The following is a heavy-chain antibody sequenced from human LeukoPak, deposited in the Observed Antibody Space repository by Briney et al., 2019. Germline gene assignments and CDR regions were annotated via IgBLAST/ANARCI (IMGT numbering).Heavy chain of an antibody. CDR1: GFTVTSNS. Sequence: PGGSLRLSCTVSGFTVTSNSMSWVRQAPGKGLEWVSFIYSGSTHYSDSVKGRFTISRDNAKNSLYLQMNSLRAEDTAVYYCARDRGSATVFPYWGQGTLVTVSS. CDR3: ARDRGSATVFPY. J-gene: IGHJ4*02. CDR2: IYSGST. D-gene: IGHD4-11*01. V-gene: IGHV3-53*01.